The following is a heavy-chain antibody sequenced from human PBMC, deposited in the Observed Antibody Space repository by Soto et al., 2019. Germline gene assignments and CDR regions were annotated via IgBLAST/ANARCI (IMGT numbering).Heavy chain of an antibody. CDR2: VNPNNGDT. CDR3: AKFSRKGSAIDFDY. D-gene: IGHD3-10*01. J-gene: IGHJ4*02. CDR1: GYSFSNYP. Sequence: QVQLVQSGAELKKPGASVKVSCKASGYSFSNYPMNWVRQATGQGPEWIGWVNPNNGDTGYAQKFQGRVTLTTDISTPTAYMELTSLRSEDTAIYYCAKFSRKGSAIDFDYWGQGTLITVSS. V-gene: IGHV1-8*01.